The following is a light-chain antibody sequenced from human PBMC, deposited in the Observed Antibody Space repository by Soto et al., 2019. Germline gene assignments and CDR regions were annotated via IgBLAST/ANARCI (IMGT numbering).Light chain of an antibody. CDR3: QQYGSSPRT. CDR1: QSVSSNH. V-gene: IGKV3-20*01. CDR2: GAS. Sequence: EIVLTQSPGSLSLSPRESATLSCRASQSVSSNHLAWYQQKPGQAPRLLIYGASTRATGIPARFSGSGSGTDFTLTISRLEPEDFAVYYCQQYGSSPRTFGQGTKVDIK. J-gene: IGKJ1*01.